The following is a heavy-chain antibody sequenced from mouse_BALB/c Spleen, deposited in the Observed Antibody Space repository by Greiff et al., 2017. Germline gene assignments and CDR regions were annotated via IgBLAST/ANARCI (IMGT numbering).Heavy chain of an antibody. V-gene: IGHV5-12-1*01. Sequence: EVMLVESGGGLVKPGGSLKLSCAASGFAFSSYDMSWVRQTPEKRLEWVAYISSGGGSTYYPDTVKGRFTISRDNAKNTLYLHMSRMKSKDTSMYYCARQGVLPYFDYWGQGTTLTVSS. J-gene: IGHJ2*01. D-gene: IGHD1-1*01. CDR1: GFAFSSYD. CDR2: ISSGGGST. CDR3: ARQGVLPYFDY.